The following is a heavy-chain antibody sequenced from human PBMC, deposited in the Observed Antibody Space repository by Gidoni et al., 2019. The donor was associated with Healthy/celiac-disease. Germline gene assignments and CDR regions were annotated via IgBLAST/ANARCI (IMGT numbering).Heavy chain of an antibody. J-gene: IGHJ4*02. CDR2: IYYSGST. Sequence: QLQLQESGPGLVKPSETLSLTCTVSGGSISSSSYYWGWIRQPPGKGLEWIGSIYYSGSTYYNPSLKSRVTISVDTSKNQFSLKLSSVTAADTAVYYCARLGWRVNYFDYWGQGTLVTVSS. D-gene: IGHD1-26*01. V-gene: IGHV4-39*01. CDR1: GGSISSSSYY. CDR3: ARLGWRVNYFDY.